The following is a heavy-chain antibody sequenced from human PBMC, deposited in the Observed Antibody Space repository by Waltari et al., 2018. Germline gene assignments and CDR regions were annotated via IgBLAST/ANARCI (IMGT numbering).Heavy chain of an antibody. Sequence: QVQLVQSGAAVKKPGASVKVSCKVSGYTLTELSIDWVRQAPGKGLEWMGTFNPEDDETIFAQKFQGRVTMTEDTSTDTAYMELSSLRSEDTAVYYCATGLSVVVGFDYWGQGTLVTVSS. CDR2: FNPEDDET. D-gene: IGHD2-15*01. CDR1: GYTLTELS. CDR3: ATGLSVVVGFDY. V-gene: IGHV1-24*01. J-gene: IGHJ4*02.